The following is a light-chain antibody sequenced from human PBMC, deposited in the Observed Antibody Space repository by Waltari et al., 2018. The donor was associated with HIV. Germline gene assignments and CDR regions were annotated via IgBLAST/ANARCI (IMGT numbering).Light chain of an antibody. CDR1: QSVTSSH. V-gene: IGKV3-20*01. CDR3: HQYGGSPRT. CDR2: DAS. J-gene: IGKJ2*01. Sequence: EIVLMQSPGTLSLSPGERATLSCRASQSVTSSHLAWYQQRPGQAPRLLIHDASNRATGIPDRFSGSGSGTDFTLSINGLEPEDFAVYYCHQYGGSPRTFGQGTKLEIK.